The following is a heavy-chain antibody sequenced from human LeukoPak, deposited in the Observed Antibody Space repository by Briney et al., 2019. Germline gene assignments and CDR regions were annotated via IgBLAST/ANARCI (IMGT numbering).Heavy chain of an antibody. CDR2: IYYSGST. CDR3: ARVKTAAGSYYFDC. D-gene: IGHD6-13*01. V-gene: IGHV4-61*08. Sequence: KASETLSLTCTVSGGSVSSGVYYWSWIRQPPGKGLEYIGYIYYSGSTNYNPSLKSRVTISVDTSKSQFSLKLSSVTAADTAVYYCARVKTAAGSYYFDCWGQGIPATVSS. CDR1: GGSVSSGVYY. J-gene: IGHJ4*02.